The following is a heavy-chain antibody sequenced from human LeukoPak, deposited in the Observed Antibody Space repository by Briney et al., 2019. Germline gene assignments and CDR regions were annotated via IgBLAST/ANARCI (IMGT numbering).Heavy chain of an antibody. CDR3: ARDQAYSCYY. D-gene: IGHD5-18*01. Sequence: GGSLRLSCAASGFTFSAYRMNWVRQAPEKGLEWVSYIGSSSSPIYYADSVKGRFTISRDNAKNSLYLQMDSLRAEDTAVYYCARDQAYSCYYWGQGTLVTVSS. CDR2: IGSSSSPI. V-gene: IGHV3-48*01. J-gene: IGHJ4*02. CDR1: GFTFSAYR.